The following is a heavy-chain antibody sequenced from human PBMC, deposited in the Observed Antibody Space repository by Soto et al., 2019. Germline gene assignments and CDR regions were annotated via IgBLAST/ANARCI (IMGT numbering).Heavy chain of an antibody. CDR3: AKFRGGGWLYYYHGMDV. D-gene: IGHD6-19*01. V-gene: IGHV3-23*01. CDR2: ISGSGGST. Sequence: WGSMRLSCAASGFTFSSYAVSGVRQTPGKGLEWVSAISGSGGSTYYADSVKGRFTISRDNSKNTLYLQMNSLRAEDTAVYYCAKFRGGGWLYYYHGMDVWRKGTTVTGSS. J-gene: IGHJ6*01. CDR1: GFTFSSYA.